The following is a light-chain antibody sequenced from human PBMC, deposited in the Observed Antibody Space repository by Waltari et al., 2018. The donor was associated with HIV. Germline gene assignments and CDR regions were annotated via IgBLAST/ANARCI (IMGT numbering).Light chain of an antibody. CDR2: RNN. V-gene: IGLV1-47*01. CDR1: SSNIGSTS. CDR3: AAWDDSLRGQVL. Sequence: QSVLTQPPSASGTPGQRVTISCSGSSSNIGSTSVYWYQQLPGMAPKLLIYRNNQRPSGVPDRFSGSKSGTSASLAISWLRPEDEADYYCAAWDDSLRGQVLFGGGTKLTVL. J-gene: IGLJ2*01.